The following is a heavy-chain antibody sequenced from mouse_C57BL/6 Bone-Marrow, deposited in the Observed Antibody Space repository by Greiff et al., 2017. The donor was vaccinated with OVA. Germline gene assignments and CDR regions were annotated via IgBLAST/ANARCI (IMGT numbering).Heavy chain of an antibody. CDR3: ASPRQLRLRTHFNY. J-gene: IGHJ2*01. V-gene: IGHV1-42*01. CDR2: INPSTGGT. D-gene: IGHD3-2*02. CDR1: GYSFTGYY. Sequence: EVHLVESGPELVKPGASVKISCKASGYSFTGYYMNWVKQSPEKSLEWIGEINPSTGGTTYNQKFKAKATLTVDKSSSTAYMQLKSLTSEDSAVYYCASPRQLRLRTHFNYWGQGTTLAVSS.